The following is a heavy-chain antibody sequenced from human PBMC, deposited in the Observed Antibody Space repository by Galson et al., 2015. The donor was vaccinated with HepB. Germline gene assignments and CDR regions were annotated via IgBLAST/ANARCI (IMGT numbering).Heavy chain of an antibody. CDR3: ARDLATVTTSDY. J-gene: IGHJ4*02. CDR2: IKQDGSEK. V-gene: IGHV3-7*03. D-gene: IGHD4-17*01. CDR1: GFTFSSYW. Sequence: SLRLSCAASGFTFSSYWMGWVRQVPGKGLEWVANIKQDGSEKYYVDSVKGRFTISRDNAKNSLYLQMNSLRAEDTAVYYCARDLATVTTSDYWGQGTLVTVSS.